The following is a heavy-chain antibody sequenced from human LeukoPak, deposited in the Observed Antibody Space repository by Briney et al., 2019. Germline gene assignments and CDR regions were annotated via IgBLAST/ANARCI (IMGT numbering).Heavy chain of an antibody. Sequence: ASVKVSCKASGYTFTSYDINWVRQATGQGLEWMGWMNPNSGNTGYAQKFQGRVTMTRNTSISTAYMELSSLRSEDTAVYYCASAEVVTPPFGYWGQGTLVTVSS. V-gene: IGHV1-8*01. CDR2: MNPNSGNT. D-gene: IGHD2-21*02. J-gene: IGHJ4*02. CDR1: GYTFTSYD. CDR3: ASAEVVTPPFGY.